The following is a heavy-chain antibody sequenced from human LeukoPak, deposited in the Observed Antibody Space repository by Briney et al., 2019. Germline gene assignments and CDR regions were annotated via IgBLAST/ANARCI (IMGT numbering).Heavy chain of an antibody. Sequence: SETLSLTCTVSGGSISSGSYYWSWIRQPAGKGLEWIGRIYTSGSTNYNPSLKSRVTISVDTSKNQFSLKLSSVTAADTAVYYCARALRFANDAFDIWGQGTMVTVSS. CDR1: GGSISSGSYY. D-gene: IGHD3-3*01. V-gene: IGHV4-61*02. CDR2: IYTSGST. CDR3: ARALRFANDAFDI. J-gene: IGHJ3*02.